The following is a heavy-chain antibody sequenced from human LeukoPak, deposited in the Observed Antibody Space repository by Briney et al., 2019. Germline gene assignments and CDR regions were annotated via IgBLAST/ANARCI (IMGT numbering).Heavy chain of an antibody. CDR1: GFTFSSYT. D-gene: IGHD5-24*01. CDR2: ISSSSYTI. J-gene: IGHJ4*02. CDR3: ARSDERYRVIDY. V-gene: IGHV3-48*04. Sequence: GGSLRLSCAASGFTFSSYTMNWVRQAPGKGLEWVSYISSSSYTIYYADSVKGQFTISRDNAKNSLYLQMNSLRVEDTAVYYCARSDERYRVIDYWGQGTLVTASS.